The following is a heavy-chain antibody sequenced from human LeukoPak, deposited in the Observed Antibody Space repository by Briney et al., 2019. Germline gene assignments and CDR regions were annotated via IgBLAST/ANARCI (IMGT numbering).Heavy chain of an antibody. V-gene: IGHV5-51*01. CDR1: GYSFTSSW. Sequence: GESLKISCKGSGYSFTSSWIGWVRQMPGKGLEWMGIIYPGDSDTRYSPSFQGQVTISADKSISTAYLQWSSLSTSDTAMYYCARYTDHYYFDYWGQGTLVTVSS. CDR3: ARYTDHYYFDY. J-gene: IGHJ4*02. CDR2: IYPGDSDT. D-gene: IGHD1-1*01.